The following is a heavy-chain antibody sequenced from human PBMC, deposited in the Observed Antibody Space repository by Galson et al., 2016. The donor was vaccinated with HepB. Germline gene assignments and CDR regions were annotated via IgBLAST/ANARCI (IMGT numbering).Heavy chain of an antibody. V-gene: IGHV3-30-3*01. Sequence: SLRLSCAASGFPFSVYSMHWVRQAPGKGLEWLAVISYDGGNKYHADSVKGRFTISKDNSKNMLYLHMNSLRTEDTALYFCARRVDRRRDFDYWGQGTLVTVSS. CDR2: ISYDGGNK. CDR3: ARRVDRRRDFDY. J-gene: IGHJ4*02. CDR1: GFPFSVYS.